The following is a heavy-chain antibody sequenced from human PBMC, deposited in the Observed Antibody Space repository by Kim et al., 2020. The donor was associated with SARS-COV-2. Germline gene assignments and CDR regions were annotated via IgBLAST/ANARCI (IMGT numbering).Heavy chain of an antibody. CDR1: GFTFRSYW. D-gene: IGHD3-10*01. J-gene: IGHJ6*01. V-gene: IGHV3-7*03. CDR2: IKQDGNEK. CDR3: ARRYPSTQHYFTGLDV. Sequence: GGSLRLSCAVSGFTFRSYWMTWVRQVPGKGLEWVSNIKQDGNEKYYLESVEGRLTISRDNARDSLILQMTNLRAEDTAVYFCARRYPSTQHYFTGLDVWG.